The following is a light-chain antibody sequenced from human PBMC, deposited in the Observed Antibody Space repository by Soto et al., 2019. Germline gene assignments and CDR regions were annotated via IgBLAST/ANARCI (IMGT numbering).Light chain of an antibody. V-gene: IGKV3-20*01. CDR1: QSVRDNY. CDR2: DTS. CDR3: QQYLGSPGIT. J-gene: IGKJ5*01. Sequence: EIVSTQSPGTVSLSPGERATLSCRASQSVRDNYLAWYQQKPGQAPSLLIFDTSRRATGIPDRFSGGGSWTDFTLTISRLEPEDFAQYYCQQYLGSPGITFGQGTRLEI.